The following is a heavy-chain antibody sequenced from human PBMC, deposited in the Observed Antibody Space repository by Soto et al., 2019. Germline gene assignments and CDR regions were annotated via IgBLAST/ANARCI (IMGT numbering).Heavy chain of an antibody. J-gene: IGHJ4*01. CDR1: GFTVSSNY. D-gene: IGHD2-8*01. CDR2: ICSGGST. V-gene: IGHV3-53*01. CDR3: ARTLPANAIAGYFDY. Sequence: EVQLVESGGGLIQPGGSLRLSCAASGFTVSSNYMSWVRQAPGKGLEWVAVICSGGSTYYADSVMGRFTTSRDNYKNTLYPQINCLRAEDTDVYYCARTLPANAIAGYFDYWGHGTLVTVSS.